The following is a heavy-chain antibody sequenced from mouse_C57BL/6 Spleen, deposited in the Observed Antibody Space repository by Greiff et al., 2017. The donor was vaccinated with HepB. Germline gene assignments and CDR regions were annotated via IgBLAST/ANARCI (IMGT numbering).Heavy chain of an antibody. CDR3: ARELGQRDYFDY. D-gene: IGHD4-1*01. CDR2: IYPGSGNT. J-gene: IGHJ2*01. Sequence: VQLQQSGAELVRPGASVKLSCKASGYTFTDYYINWVKQRPGQGLEWIARIYPGSGNTYYNEKFKGKATLTAEKSSSPAYMKLSSLTSEDSAVYFCARELGQRDYFDYWGQGTTLTVSS. V-gene: IGHV1-76*01. CDR1: GYTFTDYY.